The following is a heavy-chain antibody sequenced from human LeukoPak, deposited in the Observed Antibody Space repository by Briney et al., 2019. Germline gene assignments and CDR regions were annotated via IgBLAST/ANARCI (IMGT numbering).Heavy chain of an antibody. J-gene: IGHJ4*02. CDR1: GFTFSSYA. CDR3: AKDLDIVATITGN. CDR2: VSGSGGST. V-gene: IGHV3-23*01. D-gene: IGHD5-12*01. Sequence: QSGGSLRLSRAASGFTFSSYAMSWVRQAPGKGLEWVSGVSGSGGSTCYADSVKGRFTISRDNSKNTLYLQMNSLRAEDTAVYYCAKDLDIVATITGNWGQGTLVTVSS.